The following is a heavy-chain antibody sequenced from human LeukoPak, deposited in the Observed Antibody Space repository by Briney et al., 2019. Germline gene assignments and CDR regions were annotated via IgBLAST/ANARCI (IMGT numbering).Heavy chain of an antibody. V-gene: IGHV4-31*03. CDR3: ARDTLVGATNFDY. Sequence: SETLSLTCTVSGGSISSGGYYWSWIRQHPGKGLEWIGYIYYSGSTYYNPSLKSRVTISVDTSKNQFSLKLSSVTAADTAVYYCARDTLVGATNFDYWGQGTLVTVSS. CDR1: GGSISSGGYY. J-gene: IGHJ4*02. D-gene: IGHD1-26*01. CDR2: IYYSGST.